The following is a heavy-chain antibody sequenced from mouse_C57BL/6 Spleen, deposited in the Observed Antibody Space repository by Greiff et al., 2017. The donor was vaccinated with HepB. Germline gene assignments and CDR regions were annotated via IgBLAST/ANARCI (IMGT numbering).Heavy chain of an antibody. D-gene: IGHD1-1*01. CDR3: ARDYYGSSWFAY. Sequence: EGKLMESGGGLVKPGGSLKLSCAASGFTFSDYGMHWVRQAPEKGLEWVAYISSGSSTIYYADTVKGRFTISRDNAKNTLFLQMTSLRSEDTAMYYCARDYYGSSWFAYWGQGTLVTVSA. J-gene: IGHJ3*01. V-gene: IGHV5-17*01. CDR1: GFTFSDYG. CDR2: ISSGSSTI.